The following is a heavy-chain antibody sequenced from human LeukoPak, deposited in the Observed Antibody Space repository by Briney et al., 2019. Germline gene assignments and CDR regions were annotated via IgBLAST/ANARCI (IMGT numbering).Heavy chain of an antibody. Sequence: GRSLRLSCAASGFTFSSYAMHWVRQAPGKGLEWVAVISYDGSNKYYADSVKGRFTISRDNSKNTLYLQMNSLRAEDTAVYYCARDEVAAAAGYYYYYGMDVWGQGTTVTVSS. CDR1: GFTFSSYA. J-gene: IGHJ6*02. CDR3: ARDEVAAAAGYYYYYGMDV. D-gene: IGHD6-13*01. CDR2: ISYDGSNK. V-gene: IGHV3-30-3*01.